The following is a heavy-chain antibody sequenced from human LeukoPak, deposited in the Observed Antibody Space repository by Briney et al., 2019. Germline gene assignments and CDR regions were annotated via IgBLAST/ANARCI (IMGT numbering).Heavy chain of an antibody. CDR3: AKEKAADGSYFDY. CDR1: GFTVSSNY. J-gene: IGHJ4*02. V-gene: IGHV3-23*01. Sequence: GGSLRLSCAASGFTVSSNYMSWARQAPGKGLEWVSAISGSGGSTYYADSVKGRFTISRDNSKNTLYLQMNSLKAEDTAVYYCAKEKAADGSYFDYWGQGTLVTVSS. D-gene: IGHD6-13*01. CDR2: ISGSGGST.